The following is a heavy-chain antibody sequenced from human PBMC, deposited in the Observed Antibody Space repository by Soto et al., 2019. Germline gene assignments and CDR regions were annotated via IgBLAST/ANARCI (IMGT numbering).Heavy chain of an antibody. D-gene: IGHD2-15*01. J-gene: IGHJ3*02. CDR2: IYPGDSDT. CDR1: GYSFTSYW. CDR3: ARLLGYCSGGSCYRGGYDAFDI. Sequence: GESLKISCKGSGYSFTSYWIGWVRQMPGKGLEWMGIIYPGDSDTRYSPPFQGQVTISADQSLSTAYLQWSGLKASDTAMYYCARLLGYCSGGSCYRGGYDAFDIWGQGTMVTVSS. V-gene: IGHV5-51*01.